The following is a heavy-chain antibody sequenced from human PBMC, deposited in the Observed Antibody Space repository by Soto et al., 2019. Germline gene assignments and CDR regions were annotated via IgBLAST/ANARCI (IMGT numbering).Heavy chain of an antibody. Sequence: QVQLQESGPGLVKPSQTLSLTCTVSGGSISSGGYYWSWIRQNPGKGTEWIGYIYYSVSTYYNPSLKSRVTISGDTSKNQFSLKLSSVTAADTAVYYCARTSYASSGTAADPWGQGTLVTVSS. V-gene: IGHV4-31*03. CDR3: ARTSYASSGTAADP. CDR1: GGSISSGGYY. D-gene: IGHD3-22*01. CDR2: IYYSVST. J-gene: IGHJ5*02.